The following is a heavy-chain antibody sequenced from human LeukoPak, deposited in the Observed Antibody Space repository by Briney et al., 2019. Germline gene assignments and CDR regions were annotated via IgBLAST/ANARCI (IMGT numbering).Heavy chain of an antibody. J-gene: IGHJ4*02. Sequence: QPGGSLRLSCAASGFTFSSYAMSWVRQAPGKGLEWVSAISGSGGSTYYADSVKGRFTISRDNSKNTLYLQMNSLRAEDTAVYYCAKDLDAAALTWDDFDYWGQGTLVTVSS. D-gene: IGHD1-26*01. CDR1: GFTFSSYA. CDR3: AKDLDAAALTWDDFDY. CDR2: ISGSGGST. V-gene: IGHV3-23*01.